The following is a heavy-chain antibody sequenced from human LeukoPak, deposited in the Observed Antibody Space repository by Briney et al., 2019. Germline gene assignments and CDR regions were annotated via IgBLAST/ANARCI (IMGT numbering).Heavy chain of an antibody. V-gene: IGHV3-21*01. CDR1: GFTFSSYS. Sequence: AGSLTLSCAPSGFTFSSYSMNWVRQAPGKGLEWVSSISSSSSYIYYADSVKGRFTIYRDNAKNSLYMQMNSLRAEDTAVYYGARDSLKGVIAAAGDGFDPWGQGTLVTVSS. CDR2: ISSSSSYI. J-gene: IGHJ5*02. D-gene: IGHD6-13*01. CDR3: ARDSLKGVIAAAGDGFDP.